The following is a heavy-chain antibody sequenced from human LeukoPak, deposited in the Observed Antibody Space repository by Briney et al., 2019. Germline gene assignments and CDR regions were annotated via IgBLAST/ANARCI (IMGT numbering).Heavy chain of an antibody. CDR1: GGSSSGYY. J-gene: IGHJ4*02. V-gene: IGHV4-34*01. Sequence: SETLSLTCAVYGGSSSGYYWSWIRQPPGKGLEWIGEINHSGSTNYKPSLKSRVTISVDTSKNQFSLKLSSVTAADTAVYYCARGLRHSGYDYIPFDYWGQGTLVTVSS. D-gene: IGHD5-12*01. CDR2: INHSGST. CDR3: ARGLRHSGYDYIPFDY.